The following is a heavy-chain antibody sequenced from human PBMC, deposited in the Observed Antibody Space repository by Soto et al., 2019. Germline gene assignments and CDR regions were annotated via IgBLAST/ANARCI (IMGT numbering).Heavy chain of an antibody. CDR3: ARSPDSSGYYPRWYYYGMDV. CDR1: GGSISSSSYY. J-gene: IGHJ6*02. CDR2: IYYSGST. D-gene: IGHD3-22*01. V-gene: IGHV4-39*07. Sequence: SETLSLTCTVSGGSISSSSYYWGWIRQPPGKGLEWIGSIYYSGSTYYNPSLKSRVTISVDKSKNQFSLKLSSVTAADTAVYYCARSPDSSGYYPRWYYYGMDVWGQGTTVPVSS.